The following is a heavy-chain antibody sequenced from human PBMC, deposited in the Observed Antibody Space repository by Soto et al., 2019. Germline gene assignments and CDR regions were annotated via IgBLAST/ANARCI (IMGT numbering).Heavy chain of an antibody. CDR1: GYTFTAYH. J-gene: IGHJ6*02. Sequence: QVRLVQSGAEVKEPGDSVRVSCEASGYTFTAYHIHWVRQAPGQGLEWMGWINPKFGDTGNAQDFQGRVSMTSDMSISTVYMELSRLTSDDTAIYYCARNMDYYYGRGSGNGHGVWGQGTAVTVFS. V-gene: IGHV1-2*02. D-gene: IGHD3-10*02. CDR2: INPKFGDT. CDR3: ARNMDYYYGRGSGNGHGV.